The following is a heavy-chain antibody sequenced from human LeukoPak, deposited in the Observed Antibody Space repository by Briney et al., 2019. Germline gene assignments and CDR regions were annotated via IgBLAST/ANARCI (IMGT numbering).Heavy chain of an antibody. CDR1: GGTFSSYA. CDR3: ASTRDGGVPAAIDYLDYYYYMDV. J-gene: IGHJ6*03. V-gene: IGHV1-69*01. CDR2: IIPIFGTA. Sequence: VASVKVSCKASGGTFSSYAISWVRQAPGQGLEWMGGIIPIFGTANYAQKFQGRVTITADESTSTAHMELSSLRSEDTAVYYCASTRDGGVPAAIDYLDYYYYMDVWGKGTTVTVSS. D-gene: IGHD2-2*02.